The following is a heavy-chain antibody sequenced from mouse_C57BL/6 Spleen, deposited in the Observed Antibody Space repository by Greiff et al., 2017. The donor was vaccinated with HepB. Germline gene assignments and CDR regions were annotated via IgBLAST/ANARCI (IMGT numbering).Heavy chain of an antibody. CDR1: GYAFSSSW. Sequence: QVQLKESGPELVKPGASVKISCKASGYAFSSSWMNWVKQRPGKGLEWIGRIYPGDGDTNYNGKFKGKATLTADKSSSTAYMQLSSLTSEDSAVYFCARGATVVATGDWYFDVWGTGTTVTVSS. CDR3: ARGATVVATGDWYFDV. CDR2: IYPGDGDT. V-gene: IGHV1-82*01. D-gene: IGHD1-1*01. J-gene: IGHJ1*03.